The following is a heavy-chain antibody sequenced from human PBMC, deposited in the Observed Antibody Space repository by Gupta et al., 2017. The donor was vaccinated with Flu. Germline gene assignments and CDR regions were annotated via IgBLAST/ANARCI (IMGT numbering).Heavy chain of an antibody. D-gene: IGHD2-15*01. Sequence: QMPLQESGPGLVKPSETLSLTCAVSGYSISSGYYWGWIRQPPGKGLEWIGSIYHSGSTYYNPALKSRVTISGDTSKNQFSLKLSSVTAADTAVYYCARGWLSGLVVVVAASLFDTWGQGTLVTVSS. V-gene: IGHV4-38-2*01. J-gene: IGHJ5*02. CDR1: GYSISSGYY. CDR3: ARGWLSGLVVVVAASLFDT. CDR2: IYHSGST.